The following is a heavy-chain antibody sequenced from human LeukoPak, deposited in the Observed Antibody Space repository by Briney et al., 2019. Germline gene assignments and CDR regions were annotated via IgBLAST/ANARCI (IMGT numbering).Heavy chain of an antibody. D-gene: IGHD3-9*01. CDR3: ARHLIRYFDWLSTPTNDAFDI. V-gene: IGHV4-4*09. J-gene: IGHJ3*02. Sequence: SETLSLTCTVSGGSISSYYWSWIRQPPGKGLEWIGYIYTSGSTNYNPSLKSRVTISVDTSKNQVSLKLSSVTAADTAVYYCARHLIRYFDWLSTPTNDAFDIWGQGTMVTVSS. CDR2: IYTSGST. CDR1: GGSISSYY.